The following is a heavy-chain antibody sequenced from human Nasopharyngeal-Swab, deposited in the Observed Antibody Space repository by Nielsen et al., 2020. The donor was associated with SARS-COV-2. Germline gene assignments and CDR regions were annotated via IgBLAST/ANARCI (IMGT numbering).Heavy chain of an antibody. CDR2: LSAYNGNT. Sequence: ASAKVSCKASGCTFTSYGISWVRQAPGQGLEWMGWLSAYNGNTNYAQKLQGRVTMTTDTSTSTAYIELRSLRSDDTAVYYCARGAYDFWSALYYYYYMDVWGKGTTVTVSS. CDR1: GCTFTSYG. V-gene: IGHV1-18*01. J-gene: IGHJ6*03. D-gene: IGHD3-3*01. CDR3: ARGAYDFWSALYYYYYMDV.